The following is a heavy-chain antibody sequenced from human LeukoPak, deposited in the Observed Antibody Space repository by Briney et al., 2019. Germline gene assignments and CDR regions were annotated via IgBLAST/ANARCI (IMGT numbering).Heavy chain of an antibody. Sequence: SETLSLTCTVSGGSISSSSYYWGWIRQPPGKGLEWIGSIYYSGSTYYNPSLKSRVTISVDTSKNQFSLKLSSVTAADTAVYYCARLPRIAAAGPPFDYWGQGTLVTVSS. D-gene: IGHD6-13*01. CDR2: IYYSGST. V-gene: IGHV4-39*07. CDR3: ARLPRIAAAGPPFDY. CDR1: GGSISSSSYY. J-gene: IGHJ4*02.